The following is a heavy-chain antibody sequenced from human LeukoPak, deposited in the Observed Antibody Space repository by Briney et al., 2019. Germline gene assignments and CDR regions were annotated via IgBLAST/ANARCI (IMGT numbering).Heavy chain of an antibody. D-gene: IGHD1-26*01. CDR3: AKESLVGAYFDY. J-gene: IGHJ4*02. V-gene: IGHV3-30*18. CDR2: ISYDGSNK. Sequence: GGSLRLSCAASGFTFSSYGMHWVRQAPGKGLEWVAVISYDGSNKYYADSVKGRFTISRDNSKNTLYLQMNSLRAEDTAVYYCAKESLVGAYFDYWGQGTLVTVSS. CDR1: GFTFSSYG.